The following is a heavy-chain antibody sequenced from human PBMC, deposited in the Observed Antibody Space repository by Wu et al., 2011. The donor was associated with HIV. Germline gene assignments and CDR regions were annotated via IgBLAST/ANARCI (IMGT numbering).Heavy chain of an antibody. V-gene: IGHV5-51*03. CDR3: ARRTSRGYSYGHIDY. CDR1: GYSFTDYW. J-gene: IGHJ4*01. D-gene: IGHD5-18*01. Sequence: VQLVQSGAEVKKPGESLKISCKGSGYSFTDYWIAWVRQMPGKGLEWMGIIYPGDSETRYSPSFQGQVTISADKSISTAYLQWSSLKASDTAMYYCARRTSRGYSYGHIDYWGQGTLVTVSS. CDR2: IYPGDSET.